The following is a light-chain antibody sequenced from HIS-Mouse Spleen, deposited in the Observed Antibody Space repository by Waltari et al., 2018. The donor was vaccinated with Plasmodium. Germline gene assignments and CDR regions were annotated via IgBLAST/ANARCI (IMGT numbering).Light chain of an antibody. CDR3: QQSYSTLYT. CDR1: QSIRSY. CDR2: AAS. Sequence: DIRMTQSPSSLSASVGDRVTITSLASQSIRSYLNWYKQKPGKAPKLLIYAASSLQSGVPSRFSGSGSGTDFTLTISSLQPEDFATYYCQQSYSTLYTFGQGTKLEIK. J-gene: IGKJ2*01. V-gene: IGKV1-39*01.